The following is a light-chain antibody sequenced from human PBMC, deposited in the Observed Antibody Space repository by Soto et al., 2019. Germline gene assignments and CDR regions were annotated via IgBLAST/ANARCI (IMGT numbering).Light chain of an antibody. CDR1: SSDVGGYNY. CDR2: DVS. Sequence: ALTQPASVSVSPGQSITISCTGTSSDVGGYNYVSWYQQHPGKAPKLMIYDVSNRPSGVSNRFSGSKSGNTASLTISGLQAEDEADYYCSSYTSSSPLFGTGTKVTVL. V-gene: IGLV2-14*01. J-gene: IGLJ1*01. CDR3: SSYTSSSPL.